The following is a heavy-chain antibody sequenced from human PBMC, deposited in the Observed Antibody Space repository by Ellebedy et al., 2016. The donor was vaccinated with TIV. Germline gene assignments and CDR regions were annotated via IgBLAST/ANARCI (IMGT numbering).Heavy chain of an antibody. CDR2: IRDGGRMS. D-gene: IGHD3-9*01. V-gene: IGHV3-23*01. Sequence: PGGSLRLSCVVSGFNVSNTDMTWVRQAPGKQLEWVASIRDGGRMSHYAAPVQGRVTISRDDSRNTLSLEIRSLQVEDTAIYYCTKSRFDWLWGQGALVTVSS. CDR1: GFNVSNTD. CDR3: TKSRFDWL. J-gene: IGHJ4*02.